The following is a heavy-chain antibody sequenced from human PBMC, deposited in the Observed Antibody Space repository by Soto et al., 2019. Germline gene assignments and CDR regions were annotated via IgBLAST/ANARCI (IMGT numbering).Heavy chain of an antibody. V-gene: IGHV3-74*01. D-gene: IGHD3-10*01. CDR1: GFIFSSYW. CDR2: INGDGRNT. CDR3: TRDFMARGRDSNWFDP. Sequence: PGGSLRLSCAASGFIFSSYWMHWVRQAPGKGPVWVARINGDGRNTRYTDSVKGRFTISRDNAKNTLYLQMDILRAEDTAVYYFTRDFMARGRDSNWFDPWGQGTVVTGSS. J-gene: IGHJ5*02.